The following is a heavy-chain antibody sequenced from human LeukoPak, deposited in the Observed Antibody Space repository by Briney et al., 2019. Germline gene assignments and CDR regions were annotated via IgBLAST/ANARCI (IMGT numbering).Heavy chain of an antibody. CDR3: AKDYQSILWFGELLGVFDY. V-gene: IGHV4-59*01. CDR2: IYYSGST. CDR1: GGSISSYH. D-gene: IGHD3-10*01. J-gene: IGHJ4*02. Sequence: SETLSLTCTVSGGSISSYHWSWIRQPPGKGLEWIGYIYYSGSTNYNPSLKSRVTISVDTSKNQFSLKLTSVTAADTAVYYCAKDYQSILWFGELLGVFDYWGQGTLVTVSS.